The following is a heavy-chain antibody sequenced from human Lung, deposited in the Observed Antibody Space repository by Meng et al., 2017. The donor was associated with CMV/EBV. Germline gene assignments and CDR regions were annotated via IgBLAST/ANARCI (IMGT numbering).Heavy chain of an antibody. V-gene: IGHV3-15*01. Sequence: CVVSGFSDTYGWMSGGRQAPGKGLEWVGRIKGKKGGGTIDYAASVKDRFTISRDDSENTVYLHMDNLRTEDTAVYYCSPWWAFGPWGQGNLVTVSS. CDR1: GFSDTYGW. CDR2: IKGKKGGGTI. CDR3: SPWWAFGP. D-gene: IGHD2-15*01. J-gene: IGHJ5*02.